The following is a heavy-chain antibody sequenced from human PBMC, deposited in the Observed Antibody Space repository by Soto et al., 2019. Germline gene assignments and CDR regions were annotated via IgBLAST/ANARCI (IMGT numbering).Heavy chain of an antibody. CDR2: INHSGST. J-gene: IGHJ6*03. Sequence: SETLSLTCAVYGGSFSGYYWSWIRQPPGKGLEWIGEINHSGSTNYNPSLKSRVTISVDTSKNQFSLKLSSVTAADTAVYYCARVRRGGCSGGSCYSRLYYYYYMDVWGKGTTVTVSS. CDR3: ARVRRGGCSGGSCYSRLYYYYYMDV. V-gene: IGHV4-34*01. D-gene: IGHD2-15*01. CDR1: GGSFSGYY.